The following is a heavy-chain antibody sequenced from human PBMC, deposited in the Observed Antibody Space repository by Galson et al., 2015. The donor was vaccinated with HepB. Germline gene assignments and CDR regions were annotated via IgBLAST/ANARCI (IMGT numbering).Heavy chain of an antibody. CDR2: IIPIFGTA. J-gene: IGHJ5*02. V-gene: IGHV1-69*13. Sequence: SVKVSCKASGGTFSSYAISWVRQAPGQGLEWMGGIIPIFGTANYAQKFQGRVTITADESTSTAYMELSSLRSEDTAVYYCARGGFGVVHNWFDPWGQGTLVTVSS. D-gene: IGHD3-3*01. CDR3: ARGGFGVVHNWFDP. CDR1: GGTFSSYA.